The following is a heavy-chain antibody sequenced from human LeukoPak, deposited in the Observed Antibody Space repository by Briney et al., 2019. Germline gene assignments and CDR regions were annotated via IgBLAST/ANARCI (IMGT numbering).Heavy chain of an antibody. Sequence: GESLKISCKGSGYSFTSYWIGWVRQMPGKGLEWMGIIYPGYSDTRYSPSFQGQVTISADKSISTAYLQWSSLKASDTAMYYCARGVVVTGFLFAQFDYWGQGTLVTVSS. CDR2: IYPGYSDT. CDR3: ARGVVVTGFLFAQFDY. D-gene: IGHD2-21*02. J-gene: IGHJ4*02. V-gene: IGHV5-51*01. CDR1: GYSFTSYW.